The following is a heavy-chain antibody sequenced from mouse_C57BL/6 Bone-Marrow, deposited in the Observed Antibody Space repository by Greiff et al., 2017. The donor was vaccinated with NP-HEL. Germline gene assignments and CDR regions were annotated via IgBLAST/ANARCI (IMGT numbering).Heavy chain of an antibody. CDR1: GYTFTSYG. V-gene: IGHV1-81*01. Sequence: QVQLKESGAELARPGASVKLSCKASGYTFTSYGISWVKQRTGQGLEWIGEIYPRSGNTYYNEKFKGKATLTADKSSSTAYMELRSLTSEDSAVYFCARYWGYYAMDYWGQGTSVTVSS. CDR2: IYPRSGNT. D-gene: IGHD4-1*01. J-gene: IGHJ4*01. CDR3: ARYWGYYAMDY.